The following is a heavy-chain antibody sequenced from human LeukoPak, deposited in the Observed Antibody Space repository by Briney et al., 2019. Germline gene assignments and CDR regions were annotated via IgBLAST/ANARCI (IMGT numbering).Heavy chain of an antibody. Sequence: PGGSLRLSCAASGFTFSSYGMHWVRQAPGKGLEWVAFIRYDGSNKYYADSVKGRFTISRDSSKNTLYLQMNSLRAEDTAVYYCAKLVGYYDFWSGYHFDYWGQGTLVTVSS. CDR1: GFTFSSYG. J-gene: IGHJ4*02. CDR2: IRYDGSNK. V-gene: IGHV3-30*02. CDR3: AKLVGYYDFWSGYHFDY. D-gene: IGHD3-3*01.